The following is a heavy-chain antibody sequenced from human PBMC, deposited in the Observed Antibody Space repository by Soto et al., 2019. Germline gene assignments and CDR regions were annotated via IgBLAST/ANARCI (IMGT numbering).Heavy chain of an antibody. Sequence: ESGGGVVPPGRSLRLSCAASGFTFSSYAMHWVRQAPGKGLEWVAVISYDGSNKYYADSVKGRFTISRDNSKNTLYLQMNSLRAEDTAVYYCARAVGLTYGMDVWGQGTTVTVSS. J-gene: IGHJ6*02. CDR2: ISYDGSNK. D-gene: IGHD3-16*01. V-gene: IGHV3-30-3*01. CDR3: ARAVGLTYGMDV. CDR1: GFTFSSYA.